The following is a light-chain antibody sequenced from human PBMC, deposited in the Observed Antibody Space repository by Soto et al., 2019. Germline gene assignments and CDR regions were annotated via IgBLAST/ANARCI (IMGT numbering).Light chain of an antibody. CDR1: QSVLYSSRDKNY. V-gene: IGKV4-1*01. Sequence: DIVMTQSPDSLAVSLGERATINCKSSQSVLYSSRDKNYLAWYQQKPGQPPKLLIYWASTRESGVPDRFSVSGSGTDFTLTISSLQAEDVAVYYCHQYYSTPWTFGQGTKVEIK. J-gene: IGKJ1*01. CDR3: HQYYSTPWT. CDR2: WAS.